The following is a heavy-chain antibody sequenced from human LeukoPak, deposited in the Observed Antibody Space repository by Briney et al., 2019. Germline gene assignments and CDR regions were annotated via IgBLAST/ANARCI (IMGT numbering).Heavy chain of an antibody. CDR3: ARVARYYDSSGYYYGY. V-gene: IGHV1-2*02. D-gene: IGHD3-22*01. J-gene: IGHJ4*02. CDR2: INPNSGGT. Sequence: ASVKVSCKASGYTFTGYYMHWVRQAPGQGLEWMGWINPNSGGTNYAQKFQGRVTMTRDTSISTAYMELSRLRSDDTAVYYCARVARYYDSSGYYYGYWGQGTLVTVSS. CDR1: GYTFTGYY.